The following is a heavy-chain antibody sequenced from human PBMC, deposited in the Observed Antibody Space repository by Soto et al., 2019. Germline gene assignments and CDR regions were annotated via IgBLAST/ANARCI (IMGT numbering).Heavy chain of an antibody. J-gene: IGHJ6*03. D-gene: IGHD2-15*01. CDR1: GFSLSNARMG. V-gene: IGHV2-26*01. Sequence: SGPTLVNPTETLTLTCTVSGFSLSNARMGVSWIRQPPGKALEWLAHIFSNDEKSYSTSLKSRLTISKDTSKSQVVLTMTNMDPVDTATYYCARIHTPTRYHKGGYYYMDVWGKGTTVTVSS. CDR2: IFSNDEK. CDR3: ARIHTPTRYHKGGYYYMDV.